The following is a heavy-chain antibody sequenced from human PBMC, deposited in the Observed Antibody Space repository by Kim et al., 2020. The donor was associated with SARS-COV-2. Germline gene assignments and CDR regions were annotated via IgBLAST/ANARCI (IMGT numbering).Heavy chain of an antibody. J-gene: IGHJ5*01. CDR2: INTDGSST. Sequence: GGSLRLSCAASGFDFSRYWMHWVRQAPGKWLVWVSRINTDGSSTNYADSVKGRFTISRDNAKNTLYLQMSTLRAEDTAVYYCARDGGIKAADGDWLDSWGQGTQVTVSS. V-gene: IGHV3-74*01. CDR1: GFDFSRYW. CDR3: ARDGGIKAADGDWLDS. D-gene: IGHD6-13*01.